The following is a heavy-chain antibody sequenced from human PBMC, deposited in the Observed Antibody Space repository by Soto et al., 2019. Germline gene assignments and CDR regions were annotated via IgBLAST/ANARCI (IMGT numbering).Heavy chain of an antibody. CDR2: IYYSGST. D-gene: IGHD6-6*01. Sequence: SETLSLTCTVSGGSISSSSYYWGWIRQPPGKGLEWIGSIYYSGSTYYNPSLKSRVTISVDTSKNHFSLKLSSVTAADTAVYYCASGSIAARQNRVYGMDVWGQGTTVTVSS. J-gene: IGHJ6*02. CDR3: ASGSIAARQNRVYGMDV. CDR1: GGSISSSSYY. V-gene: IGHV4-39*01.